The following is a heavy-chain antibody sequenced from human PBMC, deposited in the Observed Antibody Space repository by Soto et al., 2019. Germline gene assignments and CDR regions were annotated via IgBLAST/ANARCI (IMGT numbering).Heavy chain of an antibody. CDR2: IKSDGSEK. J-gene: IGHJ4*02. V-gene: IGHV3-7*01. Sequence: PGGSLRLSCGASGFTFYTYWMNWVRQAPGLGLEWVANIKSDGSEKYYVDSVKGRFTISRDNTKNSMYLQMNSLRVEDTAMYHYITEHGVGWGPGTLFTFS. CDR1: GFTFYTYW. D-gene: IGHD3-10*01. CDR3: ITEHGVG.